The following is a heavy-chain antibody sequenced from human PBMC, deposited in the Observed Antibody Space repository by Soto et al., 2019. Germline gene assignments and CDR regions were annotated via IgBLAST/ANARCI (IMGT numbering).Heavy chain of an antibody. Sequence: PSETLSLTCAVYGGSFSGYYWSWIRQPPGKGLEWIGEINHSGSTNYNPSLKSRVTISVDTSKNQFSLKLSSVTAADTAVYYCARGVYYDFWSGYYRLGNWFDPWGQGTLVTVSS. V-gene: IGHV4-34*01. CDR3: ARGVYYDFWSGYYRLGNWFDP. D-gene: IGHD3-3*01. J-gene: IGHJ5*02. CDR1: GGSFSGYY. CDR2: INHSGST.